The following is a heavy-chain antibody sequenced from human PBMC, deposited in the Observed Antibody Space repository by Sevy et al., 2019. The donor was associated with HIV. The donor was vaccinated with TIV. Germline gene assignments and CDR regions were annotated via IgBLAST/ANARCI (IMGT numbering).Heavy chain of an antibody. J-gene: IGHJ4*02. V-gene: IGHV1-24*01. Sequence: ASVKVSCKVSGYTLTELSIHWVRQAPGKGLEWLVTFDPEDGKTIYAQNFQGRVTMTEDTSTDTTYVELRSLRSEDTAVYYCASSRDYYDSSGYYFDYWGQGTLVTVSS. CDR3: ASSRDYYDSSGYYFDY. D-gene: IGHD3-22*01. CDR1: GYTLTELS. CDR2: FDPEDGKT.